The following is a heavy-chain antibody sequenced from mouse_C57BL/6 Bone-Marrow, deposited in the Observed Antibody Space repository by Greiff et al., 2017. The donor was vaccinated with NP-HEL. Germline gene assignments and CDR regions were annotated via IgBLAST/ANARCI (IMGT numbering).Heavy chain of an antibody. CDR2: IYPRSGNT. Sequence: VQLQQSGAELARPGASVKLSCKASGYTFTSYGISWVKQRTGQGLEWIGEIYPRSGNTYYNEKFKGKATLTADKSSSTAYMELRSLTSEDSSVYFCARKGFYYGSSSYYFDYWGQGTTLTVSS. D-gene: IGHD1-1*01. CDR1: GYTFTSYG. V-gene: IGHV1-81*01. CDR3: ARKGFYYGSSSYYFDY. J-gene: IGHJ2*01.